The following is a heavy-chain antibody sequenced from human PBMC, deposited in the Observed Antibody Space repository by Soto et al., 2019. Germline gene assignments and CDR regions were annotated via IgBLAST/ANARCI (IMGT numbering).Heavy chain of an antibody. CDR3: VKDFTTLSILFDS. CDR2: ISPDGSET. Sequence: VQLVESGGGVAKPGRSLRLSCAASGFPFSSHGMHWVRQAPGKGLEWAALISPDGSETYYADSVKGRFTISRDNSKNTLYLHMNSLRAGDTAVYYCVKDFTTLSILFDSWGQGSLVTVSS. J-gene: IGHJ4*02. CDR1: GFPFSSHG. V-gene: IGHV3-30*18. D-gene: IGHD3-22*01.